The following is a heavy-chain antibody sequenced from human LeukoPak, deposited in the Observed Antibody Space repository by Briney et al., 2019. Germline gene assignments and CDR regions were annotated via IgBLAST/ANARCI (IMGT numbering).Heavy chain of an antibody. V-gene: IGHV5-51*01. CDR3: ARAGYSSGWFVPFDL. CDR2: IYPGDSDT. D-gene: IGHD6-19*01. J-gene: IGHJ4*02. CDR1: GYSFTNYW. Sequence: GESLKISCKGSGYSFTNYWIGWVRQMPGKGLEWMGIIYPGDSDTTYSPSFQGQVTISADKSISTAYLQWSRLKASDTAMYYCARAGYSSGWFVPFDLWGQGTLVTVSS.